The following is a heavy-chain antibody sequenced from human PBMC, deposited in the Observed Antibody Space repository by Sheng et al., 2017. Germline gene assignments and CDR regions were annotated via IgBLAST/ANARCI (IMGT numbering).Heavy chain of an antibody. CDR3: AREREDGQNDAFDI. Sequence: EVQLVESGGGLVQPGGSLRLSCAASGFTFSSYWMSWVRQAPGKGLEWVANIKKDGSEKYYVDFVKGRFTISRNNAKNSLYVQMNSLRAEDTAVYYCAREREDGQNDAFDIWGQGTMVTVSS. CDR1: GFTFSSYW. J-gene: IGHJ3*02. V-gene: IGHV3-7*01. CDR2: IKKDGSEK.